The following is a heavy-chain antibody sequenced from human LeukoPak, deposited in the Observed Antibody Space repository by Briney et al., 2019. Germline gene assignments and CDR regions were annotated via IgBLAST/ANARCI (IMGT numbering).Heavy chain of an antibody. CDR2: INPSGRST. J-gene: IGHJ4*02. CDR1: GYTFTSNH. CDR3: AKEEGQVPGPLVVAGTYYFDY. D-gene: IGHD2-15*01. Sequence: ASVKVSCKASGYTFTSNHIHWVRQAPGQGLEWRGVINPSGRSTNYAQKFQGRVTMTSDTSTSTVFMELSSLRSEDTAVYYCAKEEGQVPGPLVVAGTYYFDYWGQGTLVTVSS. V-gene: IGHV1-46*01.